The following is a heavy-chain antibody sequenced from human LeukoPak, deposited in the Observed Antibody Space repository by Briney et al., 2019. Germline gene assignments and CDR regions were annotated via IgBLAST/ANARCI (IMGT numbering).Heavy chain of an antibody. V-gene: IGHV1-8*01. CDR2: MSPNSGNT. D-gene: IGHD3-3*01. CDR3: ARRGGPDYDFWSGYYISYYYYYYGMDV. Sequence: AASVKVSCKASGYTFTSYDINWVRQATGQGLEWMGWMSPNSGNTGYAQKFQGRVTMTRNTSISTAYMELSSLRSEDTAVYYCARRGGPDYDFWSGYYISYYYYYYGMDVWGQGTTVTVSS. J-gene: IGHJ6*02. CDR1: GYTFTSYD.